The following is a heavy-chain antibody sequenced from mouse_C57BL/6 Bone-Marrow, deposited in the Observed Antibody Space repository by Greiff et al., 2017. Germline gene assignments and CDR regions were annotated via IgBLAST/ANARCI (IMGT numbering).Heavy chain of an antibody. J-gene: IGHJ1*03. CDR1: GYAFSSSW. V-gene: IGHV1-82*01. CDR2: IYPGDGDT. Sequence: QVQLQQSGPELVKPGASVKISCKASGYAFSSSWMHWVKQRPGKGLEWIGRIYPGDGDTNYNGKFKGKATLTADKSSSTAYMQLSSLTSEDSAVYFWARWNWDWYFDVWGTGTTVTVSS. CDR3: ARWNWDWYFDV. D-gene: IGHD4-1*01.